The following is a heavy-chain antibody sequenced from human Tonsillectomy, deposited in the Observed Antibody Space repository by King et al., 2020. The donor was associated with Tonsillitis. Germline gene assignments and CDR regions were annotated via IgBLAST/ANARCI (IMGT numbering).Heavy chain of an antibody. D-gene: IGHD1-26*01. J-gene: IGHJ6*02. CDR2: ISYDGSNK. CDR1: GFTFSNYD. Sequence: VQLVASGGGVVPPGRSLRLSCAASGFTFSNYDMPWVRQAPGKGLEWVAVISYDGSNKYYAESVKGRFTISRDNSQNTLFLQMNSLRVEDTAVYYCTRGDEGRGGSGHDDGRDVGGQGTTGTVS. CDR3: TRGDEGRGGSGHDDGRDV. V-gene: IGHV3-33*05.